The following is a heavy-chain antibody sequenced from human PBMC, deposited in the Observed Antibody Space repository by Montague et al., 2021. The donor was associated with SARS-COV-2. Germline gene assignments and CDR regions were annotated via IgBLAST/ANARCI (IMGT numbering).Heavy chain of an antibody. V-gene: IGHV4-59*12. Sequence: SETLSLTCTVSGGSISSYHWSWIRQPPGKGLEWIGFIHYNGSTNYNPSPRSRVTISVDTSKNQFSLKLSSVTAADTAVYYCARGSGWIGSAFDIWGQGTMVTVSS. CDR2: IHYNGST. J-gene: IGHJ3*02. CDR1: GGSISSYH. D-gene: IGHD6-19*01. CDR3: ARGSGWIGSAFDI.